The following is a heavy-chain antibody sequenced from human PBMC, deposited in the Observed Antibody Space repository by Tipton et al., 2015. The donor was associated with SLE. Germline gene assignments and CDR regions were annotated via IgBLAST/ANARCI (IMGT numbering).Heavy chain of an antibody. D-gene: IGHD3-10*01. CDR2: IYTGGRT. CDR1: GGSFTSSY. V-gene: IGHV4-4*08. Sequence: TLSLTCSVSGGSFTSSYWTWIRQSPGKGLEWIGYIYTGGRTDYNPALTSRVTMSVDKSKKQVSLSLSSVTAADTAIYYCAGSLLALSLDAFEVWGQGAMVTVSA. CDR3: AGSLLALSLDAFEV. J-gene: IGHJ3*01.